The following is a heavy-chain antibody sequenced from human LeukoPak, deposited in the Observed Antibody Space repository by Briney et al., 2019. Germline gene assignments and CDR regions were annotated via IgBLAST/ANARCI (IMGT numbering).Heavy chain of an antibody. CDR3: ARTTSLTASGYDC. D-gene: IGHD4-17*01. CDR2: MNPYNGDR. J-gene: IGHJ4*02. V-gene: IGHV1-8*03. CDR1: GYTFTTYH. Sequence: GASEKVSCKTSGYTFTTYHINWVRQATGQGLEWLGWMNPYNGDRGYAQKFQGRLSITSDTSISTAYMELSSLKSDDTAVYFCARTTSLTASGYDCWGQGTLVTVSS.